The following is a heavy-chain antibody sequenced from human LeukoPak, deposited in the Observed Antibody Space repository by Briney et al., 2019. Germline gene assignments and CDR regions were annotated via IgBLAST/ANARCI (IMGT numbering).Heavy chain of an antibody. CDR2: ISSGGGTT. V-gene: IGHV3-23*01. CDR1: GFTFSNYA. CDR3: AKAGIAVPATPEY. J-gene: IGHJ4*02. Sequence: PGGSLRLSCAASGFTFSNYAMNWVRQAPGKGLEWVSVISSGGGTTYYSDSVKGRFIISRDNSKNMLYLQMNSLRAEDTAVYYCAKAGIAVPATPEYCGQGTQATVSP. D-gene: IGHD6-19*01.